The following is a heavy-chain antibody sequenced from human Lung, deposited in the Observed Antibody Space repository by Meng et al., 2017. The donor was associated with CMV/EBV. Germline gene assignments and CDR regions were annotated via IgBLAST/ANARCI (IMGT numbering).Heavy chain of an antibody. V-gene: IGHV1-46*01. Sequence: SVXVSXXASGYTLTNYYIHWVRQAPGQGLEWMGIINPSDNTTIYAQKFQGRVTMTRDTSTSTVYMELSSLRSDDTALYYCARDLGYSSSWYFQYYFDCWGQGXLVTFSS. CDR2: INPSDNTT. J-gene: IGHJ4*02. CDR1: GYTLTNYY. D-gene: IGHD6-13*01. CDR3: ARDLGYSSSWYFQYYFDC.